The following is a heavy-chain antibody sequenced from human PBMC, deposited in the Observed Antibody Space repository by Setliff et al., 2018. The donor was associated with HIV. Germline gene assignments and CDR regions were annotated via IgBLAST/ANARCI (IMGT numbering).Heavy chain of an antibody. Sequence: SETLSLTCAVPGYSISSGYYWGWIRQPPGKGLEWIGEIVHDGSTNYNPSLKSRVTISIDTSKSQFSLRLRSVTAADTALYYCAKVPRVTLIRGVIEGAWFDPWGQGTLVTVSS. CDR2: IVHDGST. D-gene: IGHD3-10*01. CDR1: GYSISSGYY. J-gene: IGHJ5*02. V-gene: IGHV4-38-2*01. CDR3: AKVPRVTLIRGVIEGAWFDP.